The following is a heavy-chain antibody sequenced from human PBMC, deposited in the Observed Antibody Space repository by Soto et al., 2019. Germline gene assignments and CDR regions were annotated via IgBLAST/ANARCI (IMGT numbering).Heavy chain of an antibody. D-gene: IGHD6-13*01. V-gene: IGHV3-30*18. CDR3: AKDVSLAAASPYYGMDV. CDR2: ISFDGTKK. Sequence: QVHLVESGGGVVQPGRSLRLSCAASGFPLSGYGSHWVRQAPGKGLEWVAGISFDGTKKYYADSVKGRFTISKDSSNNTLYLQVNSLRAEDKGVYYCAKDVSLAAASPYYGMDVWGQGTTVTVSS. J-gene: IGHJ6*02. CDR1: GFPLSGYG.